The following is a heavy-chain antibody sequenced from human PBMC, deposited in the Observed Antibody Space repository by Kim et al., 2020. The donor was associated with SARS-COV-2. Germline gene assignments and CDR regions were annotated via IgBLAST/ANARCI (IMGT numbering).Heavy chain of an antibody. D-gene: IGHD3-9*01. CDR3: AKEVPYDILTGYYRRAGYFDY. J-gene: IGHJ4*02. V-gene: IGHV3-30*02. Sequence: FTISRDNSKNTLYLQMNSLRAEDTAVYYCAKEVPYDILTGYYRRAGYFDYWGQGTLVTVSS.